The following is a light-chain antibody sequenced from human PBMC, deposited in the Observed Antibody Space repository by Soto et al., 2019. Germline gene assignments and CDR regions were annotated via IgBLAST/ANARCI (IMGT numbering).Light chain of an antibody. CDR2: GAS. Sequence: EIVMTQSPATLSVSPGERATLSCRASQSVSSNLAWYQQKPGQAPRLLIYGASTRATGIPARFSGSGSGTEFTLTISSLKSEDFAVYYCQQYNNWPQGTFGQGTKVDIK. CDR1: QSVSSN. CDR3: QQYNNWPQGT. J-gene: IGKJ1*01. V-gene: IGKV3-15*01.